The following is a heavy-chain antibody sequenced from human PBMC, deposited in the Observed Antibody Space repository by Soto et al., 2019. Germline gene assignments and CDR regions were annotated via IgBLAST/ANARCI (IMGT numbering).Heavy chain of an antibody. V-gene: IGHV4-39*01. CDR3: ARLVVGATTGFEY. J-gene: IGHJ4*02. CDR1: GGSISSSGYY. Sequence: QLQLQESGPGLVKPSETLSLTCTVSGGSISSSGYYWVWIRQPPGKGLECIGSIYYSGTTYYTPSLQSRLTVSVDTSKTQFSLRLSCVTAADTAVYYCARLVVGATTGFEYWGQGTLVTVSS. CDR2: IYYSGTT. D-gene: IGHD1-26*01.